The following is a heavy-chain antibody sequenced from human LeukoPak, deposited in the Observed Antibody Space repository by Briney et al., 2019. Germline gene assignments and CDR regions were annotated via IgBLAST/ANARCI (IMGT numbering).Heavy chain of an antibody. D-gene: IGHD1-1*01. CDR2: IYYSGSL. V-gene: IGHV4-39*01. Sequence: SETLSLTCTVSGGSITNTNYYWGWVRQPPGKGLEWIGSIYYSGSLYYDPSLKSRVTISVDTSKNQFSLKLSSVTAADTAVYYCARLTRRSGNYFDYWGQGTLVTVSS. J-gene: IGHJ4*02. CDR1: GGSITNTNYY. CDR3: ARLTRRSGNYFDY.